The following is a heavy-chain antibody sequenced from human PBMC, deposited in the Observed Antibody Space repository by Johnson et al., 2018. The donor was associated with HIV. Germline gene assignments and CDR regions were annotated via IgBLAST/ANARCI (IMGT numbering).Heavy chain of an antibody. Sequence: QVQLVESGGGLVQPGGSLKLSCAASGFTFSSYPMHWVRQAPGKGLEWVAVISYDGSNKYYADSVKDRFTISRDNSKNTLYLQMNSLRAEDTAVYYCARVKQQVVRVGSDAFDIWGQGTMVTVSS. CDR3: ARVKQQVVRVGSDAFDI. J-gene: IGHJ3*02. V-gene: IGHV3-30*04. CDR1: GFTFSSYP. CDR2: ISYDGSNK. D-gene: IGHD6-13*01.